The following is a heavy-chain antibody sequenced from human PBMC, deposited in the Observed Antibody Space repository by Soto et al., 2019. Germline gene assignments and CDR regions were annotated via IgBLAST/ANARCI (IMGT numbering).Heavy chain of an antibody. CDR3: ARGVVAAAEFYYYYYMDV. CDR2: IWYDGSNK. D-gene: IGHD6-13*01. V-gene: IGHV3-33*01. CDR1: GFTFSSYG. J-gene: IGHJ6*03. Sequence: QVQLVESGGGVVQPGRSLRLSCAASGFTFSSYGMHWVRQAPGKGLEWVAVIWYDGSNKYYADSVKGRFTISRDNSKNTLYLQMNSLRAEDTAVYYCARGVVAAAEFYYYYYMDVWDKGTTVTVSS.